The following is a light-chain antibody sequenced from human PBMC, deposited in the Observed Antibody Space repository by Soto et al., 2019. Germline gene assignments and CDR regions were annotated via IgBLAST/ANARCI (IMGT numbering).Light chain of an antibody. CDR3: QQSYSTPFT. V-gene: IGKV1-39*01. J-gene: IGKJ3*01. Sequence: DIQMTQSPSSLSASVGDRVTITCRASQSISSYLNWYQQKPGKAPKLLIYAASSLQSGVPSRFSGSASGTDLTLTISSLQPEDFATYYCQQSYSTPFTFGPGTKVDIK. CDR2: AAS. CDR1: QSISSY.